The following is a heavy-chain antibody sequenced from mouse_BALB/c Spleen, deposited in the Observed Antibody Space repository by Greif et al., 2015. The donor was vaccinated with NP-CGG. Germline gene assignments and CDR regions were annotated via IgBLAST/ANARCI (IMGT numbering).Heavy chain of an antibody. Sequence: QVQLQQSGAELARPGASVKMSCKASGYTFTSYTMHWVKQRPGQGLEWIGYINPSSGYTNYNQKFKDKATLTADKSSSTAYMQLSSLTSEDSAVYYCAREGGNPYAMDYWSQGTSVTVSS. V-gene: IGHV1-4*01. J-gene: IGHJ4*01. CDR2: INPSSGYT. D-gene: IGHD2-1*01. CDR1: GYTFTSYT. CDR3: AREGGNPYAMDY.